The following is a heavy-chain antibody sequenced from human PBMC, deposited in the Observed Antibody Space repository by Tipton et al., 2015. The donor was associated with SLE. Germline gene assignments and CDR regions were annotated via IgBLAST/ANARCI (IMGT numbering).Heavy chain of an antibody. V-gene: IGHV4-34*01. CDR1: GGSISSYY. CDR3: ARAPYSTGWYGAFDI. Sequence: TLSLTCAVSGGSISSYYWSWIRQPPGRGLEWIGEINHSGSTNYNPSLKSRVTISVDTSKNQFSLKLTSVTAADTGVFYCARAPYSTGWYGAFDIWGQGTMVTVSS. D-gene: IGHD6-19*01. CDR2: INHSGST. J-gene: IGHJ3*02.